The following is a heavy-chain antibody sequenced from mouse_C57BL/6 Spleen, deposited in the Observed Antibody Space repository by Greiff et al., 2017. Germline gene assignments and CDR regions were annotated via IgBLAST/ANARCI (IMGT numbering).Heavy chain of an antibody. CDR1: GYAFSSSW. CDR3: ARTIYYGNDRAMDY. V-gene: IGHV1-82*01. Sequence: VQLQQSGPELVKPGASVKISCKASGYAFSSSWMNWVKQRPGKGLEWIGRIYPGDGDTNYNGKFKGKATLTADKSSSTAYMQLSSLTSEDSAVYFCARTIYYGNDRAMDYWGQGTSVTVSS. D-gene: IGHD2-2*01. CDR2: IYPGDGDT. J-gene: IGHJ4*01.